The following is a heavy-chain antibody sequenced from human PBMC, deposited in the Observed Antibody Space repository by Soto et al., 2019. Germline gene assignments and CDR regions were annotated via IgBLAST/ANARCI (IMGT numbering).Heavy chain of an antibody. D-gene: IGHD6-6*01. CDR3: ARNGTYSSSLSQYSGMDV. CDR1: SGTFADSI. CDR2: IVPMFGTP. J-gene: IGHJ6*02. V-gene: IGHV1-69*13. Sequence: GASVKVSCKASSGTFADSIMNWVRQTPVQGLVWMGGIVPMFGTPTYAEKFKGRVTISATGSTSTAYMELTSLRSEDTAVYYCARNGTYSSSLSQYSGMDVWGQGTTVNVSS.